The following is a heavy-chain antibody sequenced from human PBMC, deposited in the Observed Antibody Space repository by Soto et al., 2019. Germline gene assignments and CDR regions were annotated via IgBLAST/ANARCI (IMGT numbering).Heavy chain of an antibody. CDR2: MSSSGGDI. Sequence: GGSLRLSCAASGFTFSDYYMTWIRQAPGKGLEWVSYMSSSGGDIYYADSVKGRFTISRDKAKDSLHLQMNSLRAEDTAVYYCARVGQDYYYGMDVWGQGTTVTVSS. V-gene: IGHV3-11*01. D-gene: IGHD1-26*01. J-gene: IGHJ6*02. CDR1: GFTFSDYY. CDR3: ARVGQDYYYGMDV.